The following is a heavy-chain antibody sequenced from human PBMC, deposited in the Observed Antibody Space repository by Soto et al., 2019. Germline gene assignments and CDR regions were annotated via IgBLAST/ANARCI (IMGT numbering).Heavy chain of an antibody. CDR3: ARGYKAVAATYWFDP. D-gene: IGHD2-15*01. Sequence: KASETLSLTCTVSGGSISSGGYYWSWIRQHPGKGLEWIGYIYYSGSTYYNPSLKSRVTISVDTSKNQFSLKLSSVTAADTAVYYCARGYKAVAATYWFDPWGQGTLVTVSS. V-gene: IGHV4-31*03. CDR2: IYYSGST. J-gene: IGHJ5*02. CDR1: GGSISSGGYY.